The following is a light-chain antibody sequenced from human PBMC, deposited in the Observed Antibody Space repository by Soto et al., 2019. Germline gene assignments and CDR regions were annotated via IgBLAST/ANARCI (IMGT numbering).Light chain of an antibody. V-gene: IGKV1-39*01. Sequence: DIQMTQSPSSLSASVGDRVNITYRASQSISSYLNWYQQKPGKAPTLLIYAASSLQSGVPSRFSGSGSGTDFTLTISSLQPEDFATYYCQQSYSTLITFGQGTRLEIK. CDR1: QSISSY. J-gene: IGKJ5*01. CDR2: AAS. CDR3: QQSYSTLIT.